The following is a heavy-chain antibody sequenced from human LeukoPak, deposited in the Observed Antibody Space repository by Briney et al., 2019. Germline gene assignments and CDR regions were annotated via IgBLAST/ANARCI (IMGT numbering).Heavy chain of an antibody. Sequence: GGSLRLSCAASGFTFSTYITNWIRQAPGKGMEWVSSISSSSSYIYYADSVKSRFTISRDNAKNSLYLQMNSLRAEDTAVYYCASLYYHDSAWGQGTLVTVPS. CDR1: GFTFSTYI. D-gene: IGHD3-22*01. CDR3: ASLYYHDSA. V-gene: IGHV3-21*01. J-gene: IGHJ5*02. CDR2: ISSSSSYI.